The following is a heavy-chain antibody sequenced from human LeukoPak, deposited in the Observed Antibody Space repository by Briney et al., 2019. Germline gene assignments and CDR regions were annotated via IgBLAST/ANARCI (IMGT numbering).Heavy chain of an antibody. V-gene: IGHV4-34*01. CDR1: GGSFSGYY. CDR3: ARAVPSNGGGELQWFDP. J-gene: IGHJ5*02. D-gene: IGHD2-21*01. CDR2: INHSGST. Sequence: PSETLSLTCAVYGGSFSGYYWSWIRQPPGKGLEWIGEINHSGSTNYNPSLKSRVTISVDTSKNQFSLKLSSVTAADTAVYYCARAVPSNGGGELQWFDPWGQGTLVTVSS.